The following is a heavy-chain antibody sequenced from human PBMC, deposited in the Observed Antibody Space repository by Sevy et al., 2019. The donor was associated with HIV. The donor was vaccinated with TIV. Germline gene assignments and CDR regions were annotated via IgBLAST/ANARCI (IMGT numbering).Heavy chain of an antibody. CDR3: ARGSRGYSYG. D-gene: IGHD5-18*01. J-gene: IGHJ4*02. CDR1: GDSVSSGSYF. CDR2: ISYSGST. Sequence: SETLSLTCTVSGDSVSSGSYFWSWIRQPPGKGLEWIGYISYSGSTNYNPSLTSRVTISVDTSKKQFSLKLTSVTAADTAVYFCARGSRGYSYGWGQGTLVTVSS. V-gene: IGHV4-61*01.